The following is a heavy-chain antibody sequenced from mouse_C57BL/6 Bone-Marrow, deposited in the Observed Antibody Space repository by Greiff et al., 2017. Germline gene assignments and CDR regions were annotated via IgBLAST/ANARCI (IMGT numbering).Heavy chain of an antibody. CDR3: ASLRWDYWYFDV. CDR1: GYSITSGYD. J-gene: IGHJ1*03. V-gene: IGHV3-1*01. D-gene: IGHD1-1*01. CDR2: ISYSGST. Sequence: EVQLQESGPGMVKPSQSLSLTCTVTGYSITSGYDWHWIRHFPGNKLEWMGYISYSGSTNYNPSLKSRISITHDTSKNHFFLKLNSVTTEDTATYYCASLRWDYWYFDVWGTGTTVTVSS.